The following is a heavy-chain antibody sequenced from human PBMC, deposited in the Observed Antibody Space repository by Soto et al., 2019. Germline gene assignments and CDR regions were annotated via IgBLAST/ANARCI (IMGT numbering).Heavy chain of an antibody. V-gene: IGHV3-9*01. Sequence: GGSLRLSCAASGFTFDDYAMHWVRQAPGKGLEWVSGISWNSGSIGYADSVKGRFTISRDNAKNSLYLQMNSLRAEDTALYYCAKDMDYGAFDIWGQGTMVTVSS. J-gene: IGHJ3*02. CDR2: ISWNSGSI. CDR1: GFTFDDYA. D-gene: IGHD4-17*01. CDR3: AKDMDYGAFDI.